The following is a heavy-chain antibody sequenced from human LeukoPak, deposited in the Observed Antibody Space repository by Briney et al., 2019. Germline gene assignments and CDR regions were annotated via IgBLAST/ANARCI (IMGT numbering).Heavy chain of an antibody. Sequence: GTLSLTCAVSGGSISSSNWWSWVRQAPGKGLEWVANIKQDGSEKYYVDSVKGRFIISRDNAKNSLYLQMNSLRAEDTAVYYCARGSGYSYGLWFDYWGQGTLVTVSS. V-gene: IGHV3-7*01. CDR1: GGSISSSNW. CDR3: ARGSGYSYGLWFDY. CDR2: IKQDGSEK. J-gene: IGHJ4*02. D-gene: IGHD5-18*01.